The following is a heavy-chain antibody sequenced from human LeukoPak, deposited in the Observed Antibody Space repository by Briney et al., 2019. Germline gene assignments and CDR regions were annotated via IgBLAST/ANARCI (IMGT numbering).Heavy chain of an antibody. CDR3: ARDSGRFLEWLPYYYMDV. J-gene: IGHJ6*03. CDR2: IWYDGSNK. V-gene: IGHV3-33*01. CDR1: GFTFSSYG. D-gene: IGHD3-3*01. Sequence: GGSLRLSCAASGFTFSSYGMHWVRQAPGKGLEWVAVIWYDGSNKYYADSVKGRFTISRDNSKNTLYLQMNSLRAEDTAVYYCARDSGRFLEWLPYYYMDVWGKGTTVTVSS.